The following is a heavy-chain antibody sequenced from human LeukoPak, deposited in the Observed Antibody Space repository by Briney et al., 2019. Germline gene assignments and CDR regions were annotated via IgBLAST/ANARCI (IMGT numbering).Heavy chain of an antibody. CDR1: GVAFDSHG. CDR3: ARARNNYDRSGFSALDY. J-gene: IGHJ4*02. CDR2: IWYDGSK. V-gene: IGHV3-33*01. D-gene: IGHD3-22*01. Sequence: PGGSLRLSCAASGVAFDSHGTHWVRQAPGKGLEWVAVIWYDGSKDYADSVKGRFTISRDNSKNTLYLQMNSLRAEDTAVYYCARARNNYDRSGFSALDYWGQGTLVTVSS.